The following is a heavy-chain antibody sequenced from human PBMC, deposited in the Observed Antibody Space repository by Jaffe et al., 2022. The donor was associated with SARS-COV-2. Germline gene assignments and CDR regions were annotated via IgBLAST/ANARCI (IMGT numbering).Heavy chain of an antibody. J-gene: IGHJ6*02. V-gene: IGHV3-30*18. CDR1: GFTFSSYG. D-gene: IGHD7-27*01. Sequence: QVQLVESGGGVVQPGRSLRLSCAASGFTFSSYGMHWVRQAPGKGLEWVAVISYDGSNKYYADSVKGRFTISRDNSKNTLYLQMNSLRAEDTAVYYCAKLTAGPGDYYYYGMDVWGQGTTVTVSS. CDR2: ISYDGSNK. CDR3: AKLTAGPGDYYYYGMDV.